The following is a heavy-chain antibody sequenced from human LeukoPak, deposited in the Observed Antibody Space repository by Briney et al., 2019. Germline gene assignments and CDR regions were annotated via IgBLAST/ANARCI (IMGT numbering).Heavy chain of an antibody. CDR2: IYYSGST. CDR3: ARGRLYPLYYWGYYFDY. D-gene: IGHD2-8*02. J-gene: IGHJ4*02. CDR1: GGSISSSSYY. V-gene: IGHV4-39*01. Sequence: SETLSLTCTVSGGSISSSSYYWGWIRQPPGKGLEWIGSIYYSGSTYYNPSLESRVTISVDTSKNQFSLKLSSVTAADTAVYYCARGRLYPLYYWGYYFDYWGQGTLVTVSS.